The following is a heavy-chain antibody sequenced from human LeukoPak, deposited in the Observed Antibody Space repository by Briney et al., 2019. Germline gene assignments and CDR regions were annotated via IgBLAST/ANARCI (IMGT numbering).Heavy chain of an antibody. D-gene: IGHD6-13*01. J-gene: IGHJ6*03. CDR3: ARGVGDLYSSSWYTSYYYYYMDV. CDR1: GYTFTSYG. V-gene: IGHV1-8*03. Sequence: ASVKVSCKASGYTFTSYGISWVRQATGQGLEWMGWMNPNSGNTGYAQKFQGRVTITRNTSISTAYMELSSLRSEDTAVYYCARGVGDLYSSSWYTSYYYYYMDVWGKGTTVTVSS. CDR2: MNPNSGNT.